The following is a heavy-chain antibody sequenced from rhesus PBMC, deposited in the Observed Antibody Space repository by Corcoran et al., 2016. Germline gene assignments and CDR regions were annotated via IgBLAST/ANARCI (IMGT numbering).Heavy chain of an antibody. D-gene: IGHD3-40*01. J-gene: IGHJ4*01. Sequence: QVQLQESGPGLVKPSETLSLTCTVSGASISTNWWTRIRQPPGKGLEWIGEINGNSVLTNHNPSLKSRVTISTDTSKNQFSLKLNSVTAADTAVYYCASIRYYFDYWGQGVLVTVSS. CDR3: ASIRYYFDY. V-gene: IGHV4-80*01. CDR1: GASISTNW. CDR2: INGNSVLT.